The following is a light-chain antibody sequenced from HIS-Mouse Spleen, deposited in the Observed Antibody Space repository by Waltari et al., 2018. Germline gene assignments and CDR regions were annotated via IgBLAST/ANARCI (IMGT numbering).Light chain of an antibody. CDR1: PLPTKY. J-gene: IGLJ2*01. V-gene: IGLV3-10*01. Sequence: YELTHPPASSVPPGQRTRITRSGDPLPTKYAYWYQQKSGQAPVLVSYQEGHRPSGIPERFSGSSSGTMATLTISGAQVEDEADYYCYSTDSSGNHSVFGGGTKLAVL. CDR2: QEG. CDR3: YSTDSSGNHSV.